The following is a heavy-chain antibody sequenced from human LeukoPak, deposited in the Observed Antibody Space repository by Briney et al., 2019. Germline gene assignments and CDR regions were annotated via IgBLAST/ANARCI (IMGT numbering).Heavy chain of an antibody. CDR1: GGSISGYY. D-gene: IGHD2-21*01. CDR3: ARGEGGGNWREGNYYYYYYMDV. Sequence: PSETLSLTCTVSGGSISGYYWSWIRQPPGKGLEWIGYMSYSGSTNYNPSLKSRVTISVDTSKNQFSLKMSSVTTADTAVYYCARGEGGGNWREGNYYYYYYMDVWGKGTTVTVSS. V-gene: IGHV4-59*01. J-gene: IGHJ6*03. CDR2: MSYSGST.